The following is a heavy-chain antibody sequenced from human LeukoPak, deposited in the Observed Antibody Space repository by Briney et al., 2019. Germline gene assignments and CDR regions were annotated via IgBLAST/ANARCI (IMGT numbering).Heavy chain of an antibody. J-gene: IGHJ6*03. Sequence: PGGSLRLSCAASGFTFDDYGMSWVRQAPGKGLEGVSGINWNGGSTVYADSVKGRFTISRDNANNSLYLQMNSLRAEDTALYYCARTRSDYYDSSGYHYPYYYYYYMDVWGKGTTVTVSS. CDR2: INWNGGST. CDR1: GFTFDDYG. D-gene: IGHD3-22*01. CDR3: ARTRSDYYDSSGYHYPYYYYYYMDV. V-gene: IGHV3-20*04.